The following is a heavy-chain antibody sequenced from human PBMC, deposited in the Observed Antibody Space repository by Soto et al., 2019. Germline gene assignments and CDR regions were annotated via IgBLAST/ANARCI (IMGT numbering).Heavy chain of an antibody. D-gene: IGHD4-4*01. Sequence: QVQLVQSGAEVKKPGSSVKVSCKASGGTFSSYAISWVRQAPGQGLEWMGGIIPIFGTANYAQKFQGRVTITADESTSTAYMELSSLRSEDTAVYYCAREPPTVKGFLPPPFDWFDPWGQGTLVTVSS. CDR1: GGTFSSYA. J-gene: IGHJ5*02. V-gene: IGHV1-69*01. CDR3: AREPPTVKGFLPPPFDWFDP. CDR2: IIPIFGTA.